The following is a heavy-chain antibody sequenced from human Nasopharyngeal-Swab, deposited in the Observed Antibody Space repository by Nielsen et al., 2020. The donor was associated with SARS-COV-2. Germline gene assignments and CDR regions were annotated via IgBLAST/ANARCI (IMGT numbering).Heavy chain of an antibody. V-gene: IGHV3-9*01. D-gene: IGHD6-19*01. CDR2: ISWNSGSI. J-gene: IGHJ6*02. Sequence: WIRQPPGKGLEWVSGISWNSGSIGYADSVKGRFTISRDNAKNSLYLQMNSLRAEDTALYYCAKGRSGWSYYGMDVWGQRTTVTVSS. CDR3: AKGRSGWSYYGMDV.